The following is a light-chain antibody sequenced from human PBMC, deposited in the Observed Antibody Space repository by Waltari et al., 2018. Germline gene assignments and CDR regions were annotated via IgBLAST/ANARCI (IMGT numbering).Light chain of an antibody. Sequence: DIDVTQSTCTLSASVGDRVTITCRASQSISTWLAWYQQKPGTAPKLLIYKASTLESGVPSRFSGSGSGTEFTLTISSLQPDDFATYYCQQYNSYSGAFGQGTKVEIK. CDR3: QQYNSYSGA. J-gene: IGKJ1*01. CDR2: KAS. CDR1: QSISTW. V-gene: IGKV1-5*03.